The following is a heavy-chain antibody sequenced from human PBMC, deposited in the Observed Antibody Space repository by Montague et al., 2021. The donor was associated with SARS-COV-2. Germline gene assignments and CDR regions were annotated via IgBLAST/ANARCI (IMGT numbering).Heavy chain of an antibody. CDR1: GGSITSYY. D-gene: IGHD3-9*01. J-gene: IGHJ3*02. Sequence: SETLSLTCTVSGGSITSYYWAWIRQPPGKGLEWVGRIYYSGSTNYNPSLKSRVTISVDTSKNQFSLKLSSVTAADTAVYYCARTGWGAYDILAGYTVNAFDIWGQGTMVTVSS. CDR3: ARTGWGAYDILAGYTVNAFDI. CDR2: IYYSGST. V-gene: IGHV4-59*01.